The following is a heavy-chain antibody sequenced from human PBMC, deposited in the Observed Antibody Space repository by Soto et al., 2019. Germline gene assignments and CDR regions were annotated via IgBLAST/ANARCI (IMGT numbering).Heavy chain of an antibody. CDR3: AIRGNNDLLRRY. CDR2: ISGSGGFI. V-gene: IGHV3-23*01. D-gene: IGHD3-10*01. Sequence: GGSLRLSCAASGFMFSNYAMSWVRQPPGKGLEWVSSISGSGGFIEYGNSVKGRFTTSRDNLKDTLYLHMNSLRGEDTATYFCAIRGNNDLLRRYWGQGTLVTVSS. J-gene: IGHJ4*02. CDR1: GFMFSNYA.